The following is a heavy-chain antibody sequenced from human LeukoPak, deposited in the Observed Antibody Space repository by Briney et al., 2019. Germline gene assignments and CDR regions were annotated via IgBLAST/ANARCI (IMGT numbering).Heavy chain of an antibody. D-gene: IGHD5-24*01. CDR3: ARGRRDGYGGVFDY. Sequence: GASVTVSCKASGYTFTSYYMHWVRHAPGQGLEWVGIINPSGGSTSYAQKFQGRVTMTSDTSTSTVYMELSSLRSEDTAVYYCARGRRDGYGGVFDYWGQGTLVTVSS. V-gene: IGHV1-46*01. CDR2: INPSGGST. J-gene: IGHJ4*02. CDR1: GYTFTSYY.